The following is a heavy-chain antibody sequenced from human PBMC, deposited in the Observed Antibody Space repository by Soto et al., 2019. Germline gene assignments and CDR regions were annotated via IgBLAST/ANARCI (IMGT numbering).Heavy chain of an antibody. CDR2: ISGSGIDI. V-gene: IGHV3-21*01. J-gene: IGHJ4*01. CDR3: AREGVTNYTDYYFDL. D-gene: IGHD4-4*01. Sequence: PWGSLRLSCAASGFSFYYYNINFFRHSPFRWLEWVSSISGSGIDIHFTDSVKGRFTISRDNAKTSLYLQMDSLRPEDTAIYYCAREGVTNYTDYYFDLWGHGALVTVSS. CDR1: GFSFYYYN.